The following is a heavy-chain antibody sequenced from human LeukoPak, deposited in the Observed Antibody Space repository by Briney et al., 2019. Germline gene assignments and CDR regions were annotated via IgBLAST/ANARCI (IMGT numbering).Heavy chain of an antibody. CDR1: GFTLSSYA. D-gene: IGHD1-26*01. Sequence: GGSLRLSCAASGFTLSSYAMSWVRQAPGKGLEWVSAISGSGGSTYYADSVKGRFTISRDNSKNTLYLQMNSLRAEDTAVYYCAKDGPSGTYRKRFDYWGQGTLVTVSS. CDR2: ISGSGGST. V-gene: IGHV3-23*01. CDR3: AKDGPSGTYRKRFDY. J-gene: IGHJ4*02.